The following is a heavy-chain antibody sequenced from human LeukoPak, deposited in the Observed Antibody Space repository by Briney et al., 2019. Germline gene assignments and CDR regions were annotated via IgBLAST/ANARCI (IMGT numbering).Heavy chain of an antibody. J-gene: IGHJ4*02. CDR2: INHSGST. Sequence: SETLSLTCAVYGGSFSGYYWSWIRQPPGKGLEWIGEINHSGSTNYNPSLKSRVTISVDTSKNQFSLKLSSVTAADTAVYYCASSGSYYRNFDYWGQGTLVTVSS. CDR3: ASSGSYYRNFDY. D-gene: IGHD1-26*01. CDR1: GGSFSGYY. V-gene: IGHV4-34*01.